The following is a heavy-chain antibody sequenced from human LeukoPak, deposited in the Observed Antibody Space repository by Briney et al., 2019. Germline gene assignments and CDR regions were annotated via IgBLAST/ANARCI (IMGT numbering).Heavy chain of an antibody. D-gene: IGHD4-17*01. CDR3: ARHPYDYGDHYYFYYYMDV. Sequence: GGSLRLSCAVSGFTVSRYSMNWVRQAPGKGLEWVSSISSSSSYIYYADSVKGRFTISRDNAKNSLYLQMNSLRAEDTAVYYCARHPYDYGDHYYFYYYMDVWGKGTTVTVSS. V-gene: IGHV3-21*04. J-gene: IGHJ6*03. CDR2: ISSSSSYI. CDR1: GFTVSRYS.